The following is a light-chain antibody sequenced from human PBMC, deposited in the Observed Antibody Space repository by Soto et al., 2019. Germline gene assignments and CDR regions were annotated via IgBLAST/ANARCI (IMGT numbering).Light chain of an antibody. CDR3: QQYSNRYT. CDR2: GAS. J-gene: IGKJ2*01. Sequence: EIVMTQSPATLSVSPGERATLSCRASQSVSSSLAWYQHKPGQAPRLLIYGASIRATGIPGRFSGSGSGTEFTLTIISLQSEDFAAYYCQQYSNRYTFGQGTKLEIK. V-gene: IGKV3D-15*01. CDR1: QSVSSS.